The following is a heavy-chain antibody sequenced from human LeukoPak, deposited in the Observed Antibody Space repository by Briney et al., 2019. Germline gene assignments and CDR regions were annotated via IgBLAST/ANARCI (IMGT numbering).Heavy chain of an antibody. CDR3: ARAEYSSSSRGSYFDY. D-gene: IGHD6-6*01. J-gene: IGHJ4*02. V-gene: IGHV4-59*01. Sequence: PSETLSLTCTVSGGSISSDYWSWIRQPPGKGLEWIGYIYYSGSTNYNPSLKSRVTISVDTSKNQFSLKLSSVTAADTAVYYCARAEYSSSSRGSYFDYWGQGTLVTVSS. CDR2: IYYSGST. CDR1: GGSISSDY.